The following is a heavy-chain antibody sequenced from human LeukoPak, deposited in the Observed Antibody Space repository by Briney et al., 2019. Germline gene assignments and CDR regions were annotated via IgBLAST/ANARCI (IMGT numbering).Heavy chain of an antibody. J-gene: IGHJ4*01. CDR1: GFTFSSYA. Sequence: GGSLRLSCAASGFTFSSYAMSWVRQAPGKGLEWVSAISGSGGSTYYADSVKGRFTISRDNSKNSLYLQMNALRSEDTAFYYCARCTPTALAMDLWGQGTLVTVSS. CDR2: ISGSGGST. CDR3: ARCTPTALAMDL. V-gene: IGHV3-23*01. D-gene: IGHD1-1*01.